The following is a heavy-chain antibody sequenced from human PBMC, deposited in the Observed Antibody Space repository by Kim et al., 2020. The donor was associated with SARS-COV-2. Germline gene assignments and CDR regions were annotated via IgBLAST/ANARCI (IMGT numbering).Heavy chain of an antibody. CDR3: AADRALGEWLFLNY. J-gene: IGHJ4*02. CDR2: IVVGSGNT. D-gene: IGHD3-3*01. V-gene: IGHV1-58*01. CDR1: GFTFTSSA. Sequence: SVKVSCKASGFTFTSSAVQWVRQARGQRLEWIGWIVVGSGNTNYAQKFQERVTITRDMSTSTAYMELSSLRSEDTAVYYCAADRALGEWLFLNYWGQGTLVTVSS.